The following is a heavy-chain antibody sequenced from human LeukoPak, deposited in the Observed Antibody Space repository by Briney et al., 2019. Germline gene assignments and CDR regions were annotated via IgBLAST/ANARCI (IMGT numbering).Heavy chain of an antibody. CDR2: INTNTGNP. V-gene: IGHV7-4-1*02. CDR3: ALYHPIAAAGKVRDY. J-gene: IGHJ4*02. D-gene: IGHD6-13*01. Sequence: ASVKVSCKASGYTFTSYAMNWVRQAPGQGLEWMGWINTNTGNPTYAQGFTGRFVFSLDTSVSTAYLQISSLKAEDTAVYYCALYHPIAAAGKVRDYWGQGTLVTVSS. CDR1: GYTFTSYA.